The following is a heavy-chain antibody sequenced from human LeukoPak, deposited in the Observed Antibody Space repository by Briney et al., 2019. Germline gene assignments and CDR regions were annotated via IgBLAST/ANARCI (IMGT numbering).Heavy chain of an antibody. V-gene: IGHV3-7*03. Sequence: GGSLRLSCAASGFSFSSYYMSWVRQAPGKGLEWVALINPDGSERYYVDSVKGRFTISRDNAKNSLYLQMDSLRDDDTAMYFCTRDLAAVPGPRMDVWGQGTTVTVSS. CDR1: GFSFSSYY. CDR2: INPDGSER. D-gene: IGHD6-19*01. J-gene: IGHJ6*02. CDR3: TRDLAAVPGPRMDV.